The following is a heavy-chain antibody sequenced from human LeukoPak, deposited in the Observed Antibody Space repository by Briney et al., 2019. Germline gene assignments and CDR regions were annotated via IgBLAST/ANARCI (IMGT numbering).Heavy chain of an antibody. CDR2: MYPNGGNT. Sequence: GASVKVSCKASGYTFTSDDINWVRQGTGQGLEWMGWMYPNGGNTGYAQKFKGRVTMTRNTSISTAYMELSSLRSEDTAVYYCARGLDYYGSESYYFYYGMDVWGQGTTVTVSS. J-gene: IGHJ6*02. CDR1: GYTFTSDD. V-gene: IGHV1-8*01. D-gene: IGHD3-10*01. CDR3: ARGLDYYGSESYYFYYGMDV.